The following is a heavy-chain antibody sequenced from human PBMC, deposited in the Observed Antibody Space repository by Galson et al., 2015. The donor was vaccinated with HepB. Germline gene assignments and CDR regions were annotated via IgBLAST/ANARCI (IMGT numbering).Heavy chain of an antibody. V-gene: IGHV3-30*18. Sequence: SLRLSCAASGFIFSDYNMYWVRQAPGKGLEWLAVISYDGSNTFYLDSVEGRFTVSRDSSKNTLFLQMSSLRPEDTAMYYCAKDRCDRSGCFYLPESWGQGTLVTVSS. CDR3: AKDRCDRSGCFYLPES. CDR1: GFIFSDYN. CDR2: ISYDGSNT. J-gene: IGHJ5*02. D-gene: IGHD3-22*01.